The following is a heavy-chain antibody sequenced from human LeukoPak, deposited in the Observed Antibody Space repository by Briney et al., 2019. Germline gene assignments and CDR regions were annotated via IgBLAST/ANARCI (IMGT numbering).Heavy chain of an antibody. Sequence: SETLSLTCTVSGVSSTDYVWSWIRQPAGRGLEWIGGIHSSGSTNYSPSVKSRLTVSLDTSKNQFSLTLSSVTAADTAVYYCATEGDRASGVWYWFDSWGQGTLVTVSS. V-gene: IGHV4-4*07. D-gene: IGHD2-8*01. CDR1: GVSSTDYV. J-gene: IGHJ5*01. CDR3: ATEGDRASGVWYWFDS. CDR2: IHSSGST.